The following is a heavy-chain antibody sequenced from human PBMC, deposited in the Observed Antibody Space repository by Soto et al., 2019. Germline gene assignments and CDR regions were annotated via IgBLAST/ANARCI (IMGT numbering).Heavy chain of an antibody. V-gene: IGHV3-11*01. CDR3: ARGGYSYGYFDY. D-gene: IGHD5-18*01. CDR1: GFTFSDYY. J-gene: IGHJ4*02. CDR2: IGSSGSNI. Sequence: QVQLVESGGGLVKPGGSLRLSCAASGFTFSDYYRSWIRQAPGKGLEWVSYIGSSGSNIYYADSVKGRFTISRDNAKSSLYQQMHSLRADDTAVYYCARGGYSYGYFDYWGQGTLVTVSS.